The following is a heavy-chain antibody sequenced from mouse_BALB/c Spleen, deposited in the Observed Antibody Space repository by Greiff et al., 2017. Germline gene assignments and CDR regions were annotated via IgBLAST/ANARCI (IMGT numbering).Heavy chain of an antibody. CDR3: ARKGGYGSSFDY. V-gene: IGHV1S132*01. CDR2: IFPGTGTT. CDR1: GYTFTSYW. D-gene: IGHD1-1*01. Sequence: QVQLKQSGAELVKPGASVKLSCKTSGYTFTSYWIQWVKQRPGQGLGWIGEIFPGTGTTYYNEKFKGKATLTIDTSSSTAYMQLSSLTSEDSAVYFCARKGGYGSSFDYWGQGTTLTVSS. J-gene: IGHJ2*01.